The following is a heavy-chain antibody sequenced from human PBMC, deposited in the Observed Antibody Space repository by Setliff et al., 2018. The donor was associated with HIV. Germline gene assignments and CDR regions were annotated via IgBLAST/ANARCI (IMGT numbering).Heavy chain of an antibody. Sequence: SETLSLTCTVSGASINSGSHNWGWIRQPPGKGLEWIATLHYTGTTYYNPSLKSRVTISTDTSKNQFSLKLSSVTAADTAVYYCAREVVSAVWYFDHWGRGIQVTVSS. CDR3: AREVVSAVWYFDH. J-gene: IGHJ2*01. V-gene: IGHV4-39*02. CDR2: LHYTGTT. CDR1: GASINSGSHN.